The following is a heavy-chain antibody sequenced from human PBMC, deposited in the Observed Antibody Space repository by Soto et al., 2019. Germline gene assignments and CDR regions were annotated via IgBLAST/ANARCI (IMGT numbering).Heavy chain of an antibody. J-gene: IGHJ4*02. CDR3: ARALDIVLNVEAYFDY. CDR2: ISAYNGNT. Sequence: ASVKVSCKASGYTFTSYGISWVRQAPGQGLEWMGWISAYNGNTNYAQKLQGRVTMTTDTSTSTAYMELRSLRSDDTAVYYCARALDIVLNVEAYFDYWGQGTLVTSPQ. V-gene: IGHV1-18*01. D-gene: IGHD5-12*01. CDR1: GYTFTSYG.